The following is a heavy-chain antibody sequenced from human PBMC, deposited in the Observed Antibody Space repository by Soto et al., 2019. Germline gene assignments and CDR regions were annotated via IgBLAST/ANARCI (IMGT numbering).Heavy chain of an antibody. CDR3: AVRGSVFGVARGAFDY. CDR1: GFTFTTYA. V-gene: IGHV3-23*01. CDR2: VNGGGDST. D-gene: IGHD3-3*01. Sequence: DVQLLQSGGGLVQPGGSLRLSCAASGFTFTTYAMSWVRQAPGKGLEWVSTVNGGGDSTDYTVSVKGLFTTSRDNSKNTLHLQVNSVRVEDTAVYFCAVRGSVFGVARGAFDYWGQGTLVTVSS. J-gene: IGHJ4*02.